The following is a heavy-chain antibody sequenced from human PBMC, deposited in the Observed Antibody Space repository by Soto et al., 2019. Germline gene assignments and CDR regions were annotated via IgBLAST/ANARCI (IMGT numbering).Heavy chain of an antibody. CDR2: IDPSDSYT. V-gene: IGHV5-10-1*01. J-gene: IGHJ6*02. CDR3: ARLYSNYVGSYYYYGMDV. CDR1: GYSFTSYW. Sequence: PGESLKISCKGSGYSFTSYWISWVRQMPGKGLEWMGRIDPSDSYTNYSPSFQGHVTISADKSISTAYLQWSSLKASDTAMYYCARLYSNYVGSYYYYGMDVWGQGTTVTVSS. D-gene: IGHD4-4*01.